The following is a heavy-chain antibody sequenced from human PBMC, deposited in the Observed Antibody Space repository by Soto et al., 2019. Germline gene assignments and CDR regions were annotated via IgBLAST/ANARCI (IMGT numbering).Heavy chain of an antibody. CDR2: ISYSGST. Sequence: SETLSLTCTVSGGSVSSGGYYWSWIRQHPGKGLEWIGYISYSGSTYYNPSLKSRPAISVDTSKNQFSLKLSSVTAADTAVYYCARALPSYYYYGMDVWGQGTTVTVSS. CDR3: ARALPSYYYYGMDV. CDR1: GGSVSSGGYY. J-gene: IGHJ6*02. V-gene: IGHV4-31*03.